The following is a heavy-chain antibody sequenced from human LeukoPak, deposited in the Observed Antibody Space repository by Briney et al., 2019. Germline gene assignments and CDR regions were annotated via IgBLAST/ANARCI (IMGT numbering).Heavy chain of an antibody. J-gene: IGHJ6*02. V-gene: IGHV3-33*01. CDR3: ARGFKVRYSYGKYGMDV. Sequence: PGRSLRLSCAASGFTFSSYGMHWVRQAPGKGLEWVAVMWYDGSNKYYADSVKGRFTISRDNSKNTLYLQMNSLRAEDTAVYYCARGFKVRYSYGKYGMDVWGQGTTVTVSS. CDR1: GFTFSSYG. D-gene: IGHD5-18*01. CDR2: MWYDGSNK.